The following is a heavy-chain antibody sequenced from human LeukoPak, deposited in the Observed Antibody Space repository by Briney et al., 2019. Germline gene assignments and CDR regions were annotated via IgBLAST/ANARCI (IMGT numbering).Heavy chain of an antibody. CDR1: GYTFTSYG. V-gene: IGHV1-18*01. CDR2: ISAYNGNT. J-gene: IGHJ4*02. CDR3: ARGDYYGSGSYYNDPIGDY. D-gene: IGHD3-10*01. Sequence: ASVKVSCKASGYTFTSYGISWVRQAPGQGLEWMGWISAYNGNTNYAQKLQGRVTMTTDTSTSTAYMELRSLRSDDTAVYYCARGDYYGSGSYYNDPIGDYWGQGTLVTVPS.